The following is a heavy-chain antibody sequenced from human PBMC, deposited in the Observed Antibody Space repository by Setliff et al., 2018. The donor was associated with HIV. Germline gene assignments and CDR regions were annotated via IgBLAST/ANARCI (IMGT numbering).Heavy chain of an antibody. CDR1: GGSISSGGYY. V-gene: IGHV4-39*01. D-gene: IGHD3-10*01. CDR2: INHSGST. J-gene: IGHJ4*02. Sequence: PSETLSLTCTVSGGSISSGGYYWSWIRQPPGKGLEWIGEINHSGSTNYNASLKSRVTLSVDTSENQFSLKLSSVTAADTAVYYCARHPPPEVRGDVTDYWGQGTLVTVSS. CDR3: ARHPPPEVRGDVTDY.